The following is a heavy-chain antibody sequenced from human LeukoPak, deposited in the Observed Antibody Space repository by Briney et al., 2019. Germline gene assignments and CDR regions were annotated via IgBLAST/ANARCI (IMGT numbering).Heavy chain of an antibody. Sequence: LSETLSLTCTVSGGSISSYYWSWIRQPPGKGLEWIGYIYYSGSTNYNPSLESRVTISVDTSKNQFSLKLTAVTAADTAVYYCARNSAVATSRSWFDPWGQGTLVTVSS. CDR2: IYYSGST. D-gene: IGHD6-19*01. J-gene: IGHJ5*02. V-gene: IGHV4-59*08. CDR1: GGSISSYY. CDR3: ARNSAVATSRSWFDP.